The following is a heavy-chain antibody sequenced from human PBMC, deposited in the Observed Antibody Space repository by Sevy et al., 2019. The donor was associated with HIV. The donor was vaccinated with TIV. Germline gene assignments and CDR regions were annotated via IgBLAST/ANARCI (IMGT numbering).Heavy chain of an antibody. J-gene: IGHJ4*02. CDR2: ISSSSSYI. V-gene: IGHV3-21*01. Sequence: GESLKISCAASGFTFSSYSMNWVRQAPGKGLEWVSSISSSSSYIYYADSVKGRFTISRDNAKNSLYLQMNSLRAEDTAVYYCARVGYSSSWFDYWGQGTLVTVSS. CDR3: ARVGYSSSWFDY. D-gene: IGHD6-13*01. CDR1: GFTFSSYS.